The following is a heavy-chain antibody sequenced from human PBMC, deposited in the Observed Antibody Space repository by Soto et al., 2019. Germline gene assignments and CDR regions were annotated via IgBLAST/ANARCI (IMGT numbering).Heavy chain of an antibody. V-gene: IGHV1-69*13. CDR3: ARDPGIGNRPFERHPFDY. CDR1: GGTFSSYA. J-gene: IGHJ4*02. CDR2: IIPIFGTA. Sequence: GASVKVSCKASGGTFSSYAISWVRQAPGQGLEWMGGIIPIFGTANYAQKFQGRVTITADESTSTAYMELSSLRSEDTAVYYCARDPGIGNRPFERHPFDYWGQGTLVTVSS. D-gene: IGHD3-9*01.